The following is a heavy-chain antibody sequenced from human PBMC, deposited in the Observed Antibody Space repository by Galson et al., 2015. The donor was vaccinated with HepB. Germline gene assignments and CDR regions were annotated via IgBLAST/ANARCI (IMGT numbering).Heavy chain of an antibody. Sequence: SLRLSCAASGFTFNDHSMKWVRQAPGKGLEWVSSITSDSSRVYYADSVKGRFTISRDNAKKSVFLQMNSLRGEDTAVYYCARETYSVVSLDAFDLWGQGTMVIVSS. CDR2: ITSDSSRV. J-gene: IGHJ3*01. V-gene: IGHV3-21*01. CDR1: GFTFNDHS. D-gene: IGHD2-21*01. CDR3: ARETYSVVSLDAFDL.